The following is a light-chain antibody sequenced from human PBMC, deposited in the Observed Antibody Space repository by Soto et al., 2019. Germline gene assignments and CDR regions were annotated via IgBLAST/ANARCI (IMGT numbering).Light chain of an antibody. CDR2: WAS. J-gene: IGKJ2*01. V-gene: IGKV4-1*01. Sequence: DIVMTQSPDSLAVSLGERATIDCKSSQSVLSSSNNKNYLAWYQQKPGQPPKLLIYWASTRESGVPDRFGGSGSGTDFTLIISSLQAEDVAVYYCQQYYSTQTFGQGTTLEIK. CDR3: QQYYSTQT. CDR1: QSVLSSSNNKNY.